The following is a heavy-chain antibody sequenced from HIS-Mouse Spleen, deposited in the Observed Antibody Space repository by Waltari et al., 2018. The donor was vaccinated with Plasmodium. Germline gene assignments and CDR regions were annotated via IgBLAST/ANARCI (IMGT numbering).Heavy chain of an antibody. J-gene: IGHJ4*02. CDR3: ARDRITGTSYFDY. V-gene: IGHV4-39*07. CDR2: IDYSGGT. D-gene: IGHD1-7*01. Sequence: QLQLQESGPGLVKPSETLSLTCTVSGGSISSSSYYWGWLRQPPGTGLEWIGGIDYSGGTNNNPSLKRRVTISVATSKNQFSLKLSSVTAADTAVYYCARDRITGTSYFDYWGQGTLVTVSS. CDR1: GGSISSSSYY.